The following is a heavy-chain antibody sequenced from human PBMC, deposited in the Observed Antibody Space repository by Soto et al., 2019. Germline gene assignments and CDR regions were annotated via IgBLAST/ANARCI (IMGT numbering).Heavy chain of an antibody. V-gene: IGHV3-30*12. Sequence: GGSLRLSCAASGFTFSNYGMHWVRRAPGKGLEWVAVISSDGSTKDYVDSVKGRFTFSRDNSQNTVYLQMNSLRVEDTAVYYCVRDACTNGVCYIVDYWGQGTLVTVSS. D-gene: IGHD2-8*01. CDR2: ISSDGSTK. CDR1: GFTFSNYG. CDR3: VRDACTNGVCYIVDY. J-gene: IGHJ4*02.